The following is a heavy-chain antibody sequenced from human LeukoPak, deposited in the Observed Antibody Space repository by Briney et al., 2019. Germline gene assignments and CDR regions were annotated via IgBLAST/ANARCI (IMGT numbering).Heavy chain of an antibody. CDR1: GGSISSYY. V-gene: IGHV4-59*01. CDR3: ARAPTVTTFDY. Sequence: SETLSLTCTVSGGSISSYYWSWIREPPGKGLEGIGYIYYSGSTNYNPSLKSRDTISVDTSKNQFSVKLSSVTAADTGVYYCARAPTVTTFDYWGQGTLVTVSS. CDR2: IYYSGST. J-gene: IGHJ4*02. D-gene: IGHD4-17*01.